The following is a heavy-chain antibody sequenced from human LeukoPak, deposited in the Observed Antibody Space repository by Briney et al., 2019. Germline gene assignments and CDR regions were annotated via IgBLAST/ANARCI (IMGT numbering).Heavy chain of an antibody. V-gene: IGHV3-23*01. J-gene: IGHJ4*02. Sequence: GGSLRLSCAASGFTFSSYAMSWVRQAPGKGLEWVSAISGSGGSTYYADSVKARFTISRDNSKNTLYLQMNSLRAEDTAVYYCARMGSSWYSNYWGQGTLVTVSS. CDR2: ISGSGGST. D-gene: IGHD6-13*01. CDR1: GFTFSSYA. CDR3: ARMGSSWYSNY.